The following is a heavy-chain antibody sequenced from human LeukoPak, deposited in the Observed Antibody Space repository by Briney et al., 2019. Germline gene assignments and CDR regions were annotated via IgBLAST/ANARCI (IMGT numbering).Heavy chain of an antibody. V-gene: IGHV3-33*08. CDR3: AREVTD. Sequence: GRSLRLSCAASGFTFSSYAMHWVRQAPGKGLEWVAAIWYDGSHQFYADSVKDRFTISRDNSKGTLYLQMNSLRAEDTAVYWCAREVTDWGQGTLVTVSS. D-gene: IGHD2-21*02. CDR1: GFTFSSYA. CDR2: IWYDGSHQ. J-gene: IGHJ4*02.